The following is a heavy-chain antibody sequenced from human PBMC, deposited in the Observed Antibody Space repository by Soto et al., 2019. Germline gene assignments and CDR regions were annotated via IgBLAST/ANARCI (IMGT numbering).Heavy chain of an antibody. D-gene: IGHD1-1*01. CDR3: ARGTEAAFYNYGMDV. CDR2: IYYSGST. Sequence: QVQLQQSGPGLVKPSQTLSLTCTVSGGSISGGGYYWSWIRQHPGKGLEWIGYIYYSGSTYYNPSLNSRVIISLDTSKNQFSLKLSSVTAADTAVYYCARGTEAAFYNYGMDVWGQGTTVTVSS. CDR1: GGSISGGGYY. V-gene: IGHV4-31*03. J-gene: IGHJ6*02.